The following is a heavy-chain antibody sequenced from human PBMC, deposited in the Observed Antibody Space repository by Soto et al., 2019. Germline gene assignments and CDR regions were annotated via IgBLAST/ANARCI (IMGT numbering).Heavy chain of an antibody. CDR3: ARLAGGYYEFFDY. CDR2: IYHSGST. CDR1: GGSISSSNW. D-gene: IGHD3-22*01. J-gene: IGHJ4*02. Sequence: PSETLSLTCAVSGGSISSSNWWSWVRQPPGKGLEWIGEIYHSGSTNYNPSLKRRVTISVDKSKNQFSLKLSSVTAADTAVYYCARLAGGYYEFFDYWGQGNLVTVSS. V-gene: IGHV4-4*02.